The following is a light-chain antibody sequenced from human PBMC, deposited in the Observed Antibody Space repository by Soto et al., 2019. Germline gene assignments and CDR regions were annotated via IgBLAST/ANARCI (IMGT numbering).Light chain of an antibody. J-gene: IGKJ5*01. Sequence: DIQMTQSPSTLSGSVGERVTITCRASQTISSWLAWYQQKPGKAPKLLIYKASTLQSGVPSRFSGSGSGTDFTLTISSLQPEDFATYFCQQLNSYPITFGQGTRLEI. CDR3: QQLNSYPIT. CDR1: QTISSW. V-gene: IGKV1-5*03. CDR2: KAS.